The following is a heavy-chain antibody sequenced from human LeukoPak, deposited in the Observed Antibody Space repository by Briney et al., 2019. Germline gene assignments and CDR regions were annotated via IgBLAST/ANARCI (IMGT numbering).Heavy chain of an antibody. CDR2: IKSKTDGGTT. CDR3: TALEVVPAAMDAFDI. CDR1: GFTFSNAW. J-gene: IGHJ3*02. V-gene: IGHV3-15*01. D-gene: IGHD2-2*01. Sequence: GGSLRLSCAASGFTFSNAWMSWVRQAPGKGLEWVGRIKSKTDGGTTDYAAPVKGRFTISRDDSKNTLYLQMNSLKTEDTAVYYCTALEVVPAAMDAFDIWGQGTMVTVSS.